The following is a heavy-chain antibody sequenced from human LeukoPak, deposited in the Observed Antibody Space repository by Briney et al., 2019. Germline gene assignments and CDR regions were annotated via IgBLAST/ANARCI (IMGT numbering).Heavy chain of an antibody. J-gene: IGHJ4*02. V-gene: IGHV3-11*01. Sequence: PGGSLRLSCAASRFTFSDYYMSWIRQAPGKGLEWVSYISSSGTTIYYADSVKGRFTISRDNVKNSLYLHMNSLRAEDTAVYYCARGESGELDFDFWGQGTLVTVSS. CDR1: RFTFSDYY. CDR3: ARGESGELDFDF. D-gene: IGHD1-7*01. CDR2: ISSSGTTI.